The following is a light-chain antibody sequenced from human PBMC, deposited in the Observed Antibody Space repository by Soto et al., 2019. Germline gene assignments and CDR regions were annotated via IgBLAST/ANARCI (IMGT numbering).Light chain of an antibody. CDR2: AAS. J-gene: IGKJ1*01. CDR3: RHDGRAPWT. Sequence: EIVLTQSPGTLSLSPGERATLSCWASQSVSGNYLAWHQQKPGKAPRVLIYAASKRAPGTPDRFSGSGSGTEFILTINSLEPEDFAVYYCRHDGRAPWTFGQGTKVEF. CDR1: QSVSGNY. V-gene: IGKV3-20*01.